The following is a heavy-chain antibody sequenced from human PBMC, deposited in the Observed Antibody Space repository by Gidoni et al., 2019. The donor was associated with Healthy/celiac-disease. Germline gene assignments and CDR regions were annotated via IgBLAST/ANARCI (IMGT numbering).Heavy chain of an antibody. Sequence: EVQLVASGGGLVQPGGSLRRSCASSGFTFSSYWMSWVRQAPGKGLDWVANIKQDGSEKYYVDSGKDRFTISRDNAKNSLYLQMNRLRAEDTAVYYCARWIQLWDRLDYWCQGTLVTVSS. J-gene: IGHJ4*02. CDR1: GFTFSSYW. D-gene: IGHD5-18*01. CDR2: IKQDGSEK. V-gene: IGHV3-7*01. CDR3: ARWIQLWDRLDY.